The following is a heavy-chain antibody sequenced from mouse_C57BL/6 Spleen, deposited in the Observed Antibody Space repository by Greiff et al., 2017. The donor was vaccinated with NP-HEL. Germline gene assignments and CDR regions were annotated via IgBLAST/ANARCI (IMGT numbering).Heavy chain of an antibody. CDR2: IRNKANNHAT. V-gene: IGHV6-6*01. CDR3: TRRVWYFDV. Sequence: EVKVEESGGGLVQPGGSMKLSCAASGFTFSDAWMDWVRQSPEKGLEWVAEIRNKANNHATYYAESVKGRFTISSDDSKSSVYLPMNSLSAVYSGIYYCTRRVWYFDVWGTGTTVTVSS. CDR1: GFTFSDAW. J-gene: IGHJ1*03.